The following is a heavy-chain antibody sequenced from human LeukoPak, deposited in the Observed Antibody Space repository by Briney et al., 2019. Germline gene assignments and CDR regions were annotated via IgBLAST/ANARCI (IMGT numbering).Heavy chain of an antibody. CDR1: GGSISSSSYY. V-gene: IGHV4-39*01. CDR2: IYYSGST. D-gene: IGHD6-13*01. J-gene: IGHJ6*02. Sequence: SETLSLTCTVSGGSISSSSYYWGWIRRPPGKGLEWIGSIYYSGSTYYNPSLKSRVTISVDTSKNQFSLKLSSVTAADTAVYYCARLSGSSWYFNHYYGMDVWGQGTTVTVSS. CDR3: ARLSGSSWYFNHYYGMDV.